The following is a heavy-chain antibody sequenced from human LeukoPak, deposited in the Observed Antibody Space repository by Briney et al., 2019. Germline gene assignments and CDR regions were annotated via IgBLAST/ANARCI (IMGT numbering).Heavy chain of an antibody. Sequence: GGSLRLSCAASGFTFRSFWMHWVRQAPGKGLVWVSRINSDGSSTSYADSVKGRFTISRDNAKNTVYLQMDSLRAEDTALYYCXXXXXAAGYFDYWGQGTLVTVSS. V-gene: IGHV3-74*01. D-gene: IGHD6-13*01. CDR3: XXXXXAAGYFDY. CDR1: GFTFRSFW. CDR2: INSDGSST. J-gene: IGHJ4*02.